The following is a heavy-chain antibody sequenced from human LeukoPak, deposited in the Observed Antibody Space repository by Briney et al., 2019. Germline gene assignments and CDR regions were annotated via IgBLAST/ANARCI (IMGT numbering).Heavy chain of an antibody. V-gene: IGHV3-21*01. CDR1: GFKFSDHY. Sequence: GGSLRLSCAASGFKFSDHYIDWVRQAPGKGLEWVSSISSSSSYIYYADSVKGRFTISRDNAKNSLYLQMNSLRAEDTAVYYCARENYYDSSGYYFDYWGQGTLVTVSS. D-gene: IGHD3-22*01. CDR3: ARENYYDSSGYYFDY. CDR2: ISSSSSYI. J-gene: IGHJ4*02.